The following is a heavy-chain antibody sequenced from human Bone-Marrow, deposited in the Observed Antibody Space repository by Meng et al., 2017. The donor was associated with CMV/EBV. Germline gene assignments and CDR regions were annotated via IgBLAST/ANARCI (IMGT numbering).Heavy chain of an antibody. D-gene: IGHD6-13*01. CDR1: GYTFTSYG. CDR3: ARENSSSWYGGVDY. J-gene: IGHJ4*02. Sequence: ASVKVSCKASGYTFTSYGISWVRQAPGQGLEWMGWINPNSGGTNYAQKFQGRVTMTRDTSISTAYMELSRLRSDDTAVYYCARENSSSWYGGVDYWGQGTLVTVSS. V-gene: IGHV1-2*02. CDR2: INPNSGGT.